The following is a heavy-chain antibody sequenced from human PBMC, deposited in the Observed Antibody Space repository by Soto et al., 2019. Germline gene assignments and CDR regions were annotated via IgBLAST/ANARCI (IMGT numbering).Heavy chain of an antibody. D-gene: IGHD6-13*01. J-gene: IGHJ4*02. CDR1: GFSFSSYG. CDR3: AKGHSSSWYYFDY. CDR2: ISNDGGNK. V-gene: IGHV3-30*18. Sequence: VQLVESGGGVVQPGRSLRLSCADSGFSFSSYGMHWVRQAPGKGLEWVAVISNDGGNKYYADSVKGRFTISRDNSKNTLYLQMNSLRAEDTAVYYCAKGHSSSWYYFDYWGQGTLVTVSS.